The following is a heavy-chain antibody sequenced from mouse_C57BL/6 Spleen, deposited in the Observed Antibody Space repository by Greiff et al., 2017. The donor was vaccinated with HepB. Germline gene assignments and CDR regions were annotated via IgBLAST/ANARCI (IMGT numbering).Heavy chain of an antibody. J-gene: IGHJ4*01. CDR1: GFTFSDYG. V-gene: IGHV5-17*01. Sequence: EVQVVVSGGGLVKPGGSLKLSCAASGFTFSDYGMHWVRQAPEKGLEWVAYISSGSSTIYYADTVKGRFTISRDNAKNTLFLQMTSLRSEDTAMYYCARGNYYAMDYWGQGTSGTVSS. CDR3: ARGNYYAMDY. CDR2: ISSGSSTI.